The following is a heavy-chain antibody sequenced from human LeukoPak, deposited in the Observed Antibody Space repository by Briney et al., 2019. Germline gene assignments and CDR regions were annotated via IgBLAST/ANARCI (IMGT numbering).Heavy chain of an antibody. CDR3: AKAGRYSNTWYDY. J-gene: IGHJ4*02. Sequence: GGSLRLSCATSGFTISSNAMSWVRQARGKRLECVSGISAGGGSTYYADSVKGRFIISRDNSKNTLYLQMNSLRAEDTAVYYCAKAGRYSNTWYDYWGQGTLVTVSS. V-gene: IGHV3-23*01. D-gene: IGHD6-13*01. CDR1: GFTISSNA. CDR2: ISAGGGST.